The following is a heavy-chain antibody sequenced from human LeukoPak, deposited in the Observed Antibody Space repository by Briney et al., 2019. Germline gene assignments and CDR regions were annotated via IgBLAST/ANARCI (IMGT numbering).Heavy chain of an antibody. J-gene: IGHJ4*02. D-gene: IGHD3-3*01. CDR1: EFTFSSYG. CDR3: ARQIRFLEWLSPYFDY. CDR2: ISGSGGST. V-gene: IGHV3-23*01. Sequence: GGCLRLSCAASEFTFSSYGMSWVRQAPGKGLEWVSSISGSGGSTQYADPVQGRFAISRDNSKDTLYLQMNSLRAEDMAVYYCARQIRFLEWLSPYFDYWGQGTLVTVSS.